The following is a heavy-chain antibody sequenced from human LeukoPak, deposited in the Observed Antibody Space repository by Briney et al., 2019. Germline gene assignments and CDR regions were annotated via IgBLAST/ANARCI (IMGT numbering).Heavy chain of an antibody. CDR3: ARKPGYCSSTSCSLGAFDI. CDR2: MSYTGST. D-gene: IGHD2-2*01. V-gene: IGHV4-59*01. Sequence: SETLSLTCTVSGVSFNTYSWSWVRQPPGKGLEWIGYMSYTGSTSYNPSLRSRVTISVDTSKNQFSLKLSSVTAADTAVYYCARKPGYCSSTSCSLGAFDIWGQGTMVTVSS. CDR1: GVSFNTYS. J-gene: IGHJ3*02.